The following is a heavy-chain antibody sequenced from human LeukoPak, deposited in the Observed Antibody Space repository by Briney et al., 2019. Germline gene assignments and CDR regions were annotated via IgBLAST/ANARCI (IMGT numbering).Heavy chain of an antibody. J-gene: IGHJ3*02. D-gene: IGHD5-18*01. CDR1: GFTFSSYG. Sequence: PGRSLRLSCAASGFTFSSYGMHWVRQDPGKGLEWVAVIWYDGSNKYYADSVKGRFTISRDNSKNTLYLQMNSLRAEDTAVYYCAREAVLYSYGRADAFDIWGQGTMVTVSS. V-gene: IGHV3-33*01. CDR2: IWYDGSNK. CDR3: AREAVLYSYGRADAFDI.